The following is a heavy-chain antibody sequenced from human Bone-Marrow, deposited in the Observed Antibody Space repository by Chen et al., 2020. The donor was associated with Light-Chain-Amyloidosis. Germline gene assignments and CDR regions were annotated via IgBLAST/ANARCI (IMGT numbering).Heavy chain of an antibody. Sequence: EVQLVESGGGLLQRGGSLRLSCAASGFAFSSYAMSWVRQAPGKGREGVATISGRGGSRYYGDSVKGRLTISRDNSKNALFLQMNSLSAEDTAVYYCAKDISYDDILPGYPADAFDIWGQGTMVTVSS. V-gene: IGHV3-23*04. J-gene: IGHJ3*02. CDR1: GFAFSSYA. CDR3: AKDISYDDILPGYPADAFDI. D-gene: IGHD3-9*01. CDR2: ISGRGGSR.